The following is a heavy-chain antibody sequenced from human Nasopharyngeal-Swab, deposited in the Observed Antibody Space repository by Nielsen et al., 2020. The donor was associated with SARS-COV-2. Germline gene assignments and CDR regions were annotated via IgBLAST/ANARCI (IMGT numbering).Heavy chain of an antibody. Sequence: KVSCKGSGYSFTSYWISWLRQMPGKGLEWMGRIDPSDSYTNYSPSFQGHVTISADKSISTAYLQWSSLKASDTAMYYCARHLPVQQLVDYWGQGTLVTVSS. V-gene: IGHV5-10-1*01. J-gene: IGHJ4*02. CDR2: IDPSDSYT. CDR1: GYSFTSYW. D-gene: IGHD6-13*01. CDR3: ARHLPVQQLVDY.